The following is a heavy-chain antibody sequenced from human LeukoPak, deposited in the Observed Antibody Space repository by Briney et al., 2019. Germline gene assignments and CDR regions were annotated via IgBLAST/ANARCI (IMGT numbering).Heavy chain of an antibody. Sequence: GASVKVSCKASGYTFTSYYMHWVRQAPGQGLEWMGIINPSGGSTSYAQKFQGRVTMTRDMSTSTVYMELSSLRSEDTAVYYCARLSSWYSYYYYYYMDVWGKGTTVTVSS. J-gene: IGHJ6*03. CDR1: GYTFTSYY. CDR2: INPSGGST. CDR3: ARLSSWYSYYYYYYMDV. D-gene: IGHD6-13*01. V-gene: IGHV1-46*01.